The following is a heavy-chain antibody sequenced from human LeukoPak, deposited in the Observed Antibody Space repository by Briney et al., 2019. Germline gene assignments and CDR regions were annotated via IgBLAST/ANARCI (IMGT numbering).Heavy chain of an antibody. Sequence: SGGSLRLSCAASGFTFSSYSMNWVRQAPGKGLEWVSSISSSSSYIYYADPVKGRFTISRDNAKNSLYLQMNSLRAEDTAVYYCARDYIEVAGTSFDYWAREPWSQSPQ. CDR1: GFTFSSYS. CDR3: ARDYIEVAGTSFDY. CDR2: ISSSSSYI. J-gene: IGHJ4*02. V-gene: IGHV3-21*01. D-gene: IGHD6-19*01.